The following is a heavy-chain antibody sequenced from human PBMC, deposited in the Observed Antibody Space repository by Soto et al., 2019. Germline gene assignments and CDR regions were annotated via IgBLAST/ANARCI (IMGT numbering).Heavy chain of an antibody. CDR3: ARDSGSGYDSSRRYFDY. CDR1: GGSISSGDYY. CDR2: IYYSGST. V-gene: IGHV4-30-4*01. D-gene: IGHD3-22*01. Sequence: NPSETLSLTCTVSGGSISSGDYYWSWIRQPPGKGLEWIGYIYYSGSTYYNPSLKSRVTISVDTSKNQFSLKLSSVTAADTAVYYCARDSGSGYDSSRRYFDYWGQGTLVTVS. J-gene: IGHJ4*02.